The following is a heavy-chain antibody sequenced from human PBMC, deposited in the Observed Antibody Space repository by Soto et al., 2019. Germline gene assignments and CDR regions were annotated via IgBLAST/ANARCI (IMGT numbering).Heavy chain of an antibody. D-gene: IGHD3-16*01. CDR3: TIEGAYPGPDFDY. J-gene: IGHJ4*02. Sequence: GGSLRLSCAASGFTFSDRYMDWVRQAPGKGLEWVGRTKNKANSYTTEYAASAKGRFTISRDDSRNSVYLQMNSLKTDDTAVYYCTIEGAYPGPDFDYWGQGTLVTVSS. CDR1: GFTFSDRY. V-gene: IGHV3-72*01. CDR2: TKNKANSYTT.